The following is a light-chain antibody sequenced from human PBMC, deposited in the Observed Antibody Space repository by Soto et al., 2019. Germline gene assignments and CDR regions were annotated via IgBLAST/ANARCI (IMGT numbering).Light chain of an antibody. J-gene: IGLJ2*01. CDR1: SSDVGGYNY. CDR2: DVS. CDR3: SSYTSSSNVV. V-gene: IGLV2-14*01. Sequence: QSALTQPASVSGSPGQSITISCTGTSSDVGGYNYVSWYQQHPGKAPKLMIYDVSNRPSGVSNRFSGSKSGNTASLTISGLQAEDEADYYFSSYTSSSNVVFGGGTKVTVL.